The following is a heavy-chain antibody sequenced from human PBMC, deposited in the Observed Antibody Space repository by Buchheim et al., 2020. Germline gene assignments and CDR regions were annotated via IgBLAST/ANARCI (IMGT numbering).Heavy chain of an antibody. Sequence: QVQLVESGGGVVQPGRSLRLSCAAASGFTFSGYGMHWVRQAPGKGLEWVAVIWYDGTKKYYADSVKGRFTISRENSTDPLSLQMDSLRAEDTAQYYRARSVGGNSAGLGDWFDPWGQGTL. D-gene: IGHD4-23*01. J-gene: IGHJ5*02. CDR3: ARSVGGNSAGLGDWFDP. V-gene: IGHV3-33*01. CDR2: IWYDGTKK. CDR1: GFTFSGYG.